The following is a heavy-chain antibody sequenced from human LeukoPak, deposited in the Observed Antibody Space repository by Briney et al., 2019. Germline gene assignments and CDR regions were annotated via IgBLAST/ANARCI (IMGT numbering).Heavy chain of an antibody. J-gene: IGHJ3*02. CDR1: GFTFSRYW. CDR3: ARAIGSYFGWDAAVGAFDI. V-gene: IGHV3-7*01. CDR2: IKQDGSEK. D-gene: IGHD1-26*01. Sequence: GGSLRLSCAASGFTFSRYWMSCVRQAPGKGLEWVANIKQDGSEKCYVDSVKGRFTISRDNAKNSLYLQMNSLRAEDTAVYYCARAIGSYFGWDAAVGAFDIWGQGTMVTVSS.